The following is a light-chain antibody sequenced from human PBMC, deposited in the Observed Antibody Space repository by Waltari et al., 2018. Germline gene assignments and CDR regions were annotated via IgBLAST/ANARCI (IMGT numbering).Light chain of an antibody. V-gene: IGKV1-39*01. CDR1: KSISSY. CDR3: QQSSSTPQST. J-gene: IGKJ5*01. CDR2: AAS. Sequence: DIQMTQSPSSLSASVGDRVTITSRASKSISSYLNCYQQKPGRAPKLLTYAASSFRSGVPSRCSGSVSSTDFTLTISSLQPEDFATYYCQQSSSTPQSTFGQGTRLEIK.